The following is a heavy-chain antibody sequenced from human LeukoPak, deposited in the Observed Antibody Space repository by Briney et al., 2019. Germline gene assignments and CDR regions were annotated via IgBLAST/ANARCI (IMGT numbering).Heavy chain of an antibody. CDR2: IYYSGST. Sequence: SETLSLTCTVSGGSISSSSYYWGWIRQPPGKGLEWIGSIYYSGSTYYNPSLKSRVTISVDTSKNQFSLKLSSVTAADTAVYYCAGEIAARYYYYGMDVWGQGTTVTVSS. V-gene: IGHV4-39*07. J-gene: IGHJ6*02. D-gene: IGHD6-6*01. CDR3: AGEIAARYYYYGMDV. CDR1: GGSISSSSYY.